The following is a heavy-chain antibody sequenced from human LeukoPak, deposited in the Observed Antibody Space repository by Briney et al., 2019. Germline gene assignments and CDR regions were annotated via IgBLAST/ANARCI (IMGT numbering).Heavy chain of an antibody. CDR1: GFTFSNAW. J-gene: IGHJ5*02. D-gene: IGHD3-22*01. Sequence: GGSLRLSCAASGFTFSNAWMSWVRQAPGKGLEWVGRIKGKTDGGTTDYAAPVKGRFTISRDDSKNTLYLQMNSLKTEDTAVYYCMDYDSSGYSTWGQGTLVTVSS. CDR3: MDYDSSGYST. V-gene: IGHV3-15*01. CDR2: IKGKTDGGTT.